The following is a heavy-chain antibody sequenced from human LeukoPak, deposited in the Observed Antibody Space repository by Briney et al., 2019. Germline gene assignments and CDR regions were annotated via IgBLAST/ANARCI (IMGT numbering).Heavy chain of an antibody. V-gene: IGHV3-74*01. Sequence: GGSLRLSCAASGFTFSSFWMHWVRQAPGKGLVWVSCINSDGSSTSYADSVKGRFTISRDNAKNTLYLQMNSLRAEDTAVYYCARVPLYSSGWFLGYWGQGTLVTVSS. CDR3: ARVPLYSSGWFLGY. CDR2: INSDGSST. J-gene: IGHJ4*02. D-gene: IGHD6-19*01. CDR1: GFTFSSFW.